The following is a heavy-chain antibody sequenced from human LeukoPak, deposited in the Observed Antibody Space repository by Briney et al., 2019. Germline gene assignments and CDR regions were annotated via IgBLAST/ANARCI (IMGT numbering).Heavy chain of an antibody. V-gene: IGHV1-2*02. Sequence: GASVKVSCKASGYTFTGYYMHWVRQAPGQGLEWMGWINPNSGGTNYAQKFQGRVTMTRDTSISTAYMELSRLRSDDTAVYYCARDLLLWFGETHSSVDYWGQGTLVTVSS. CDR3: ARDLLLWFGETHSSVDY. CDR2: INPNSGGT. J-gene: IGHJ4*02. D-gene: IGHD3-10*01. CDR1: GYTFTGYY.